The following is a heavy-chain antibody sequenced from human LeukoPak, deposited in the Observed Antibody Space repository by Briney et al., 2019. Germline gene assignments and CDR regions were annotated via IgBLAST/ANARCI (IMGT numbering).Heavy chain of an antibody. CDR1: GYTFTSYG. CDR3: ARVGIVVAPAALDY. V-gene: IGHV1-18*01. Sequence: ASVKVSCKASGYTFTSYGISWVRRAPGQGLEWMGWISAYNGNTNYAQKLQGRVTMTTDTSTSTAYMELRSLRSDDTAVYYCARVGIVVAPAALDYWGQGTLVTVSS. CDR2: ISAYNGNT. J-gene: IGHJ4*02. D-gene: IGHD2-2*01.